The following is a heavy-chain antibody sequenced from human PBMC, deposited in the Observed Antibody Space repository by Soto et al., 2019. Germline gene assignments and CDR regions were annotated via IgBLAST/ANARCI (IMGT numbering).Heavy chain of an antibody. CDR3: ARYDSSGYYWPYYYYGMDV. Sequence: EVQLVESGGGLVKPGGSLRLSCAASGFTFSTYSMNWVRQAPGKGLEWVSSISSSSSYIYYADSVKGRFTISRDNAKNXLXXQMNRRRAAETAVYYGARYDSSGYYWPYYYYGMDVWGPGTTVTVSS. CDR2: ISSSSSYI. CDR1: GFTFSTYS. J-gene: IGHJ6*02. D-gene: IGHD3-22*01. V-gene: IGHV3-21*01.